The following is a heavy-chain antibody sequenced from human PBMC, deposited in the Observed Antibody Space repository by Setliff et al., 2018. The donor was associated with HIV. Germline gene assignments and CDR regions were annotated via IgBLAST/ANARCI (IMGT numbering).Heavy chain of an antibody. J-gene: IGHJ4*02. CDR1: GFSFSDYY. V-gene: IGHV3-11*01. CDR3: ARPKERIAHGLEH. D-gene: IGHD2-21*01. CDR2: IDDSGRIR. Sequence: GGSLRLSCIASGFSFSDYYMAWIRQTPGKGLEWISYIDDSGRIRDYAGSVKGRFTISSDNTKNSLYLLMDSLTVEDTAIYFCARPKERIAHGLEHWGQGAQVTVSS.